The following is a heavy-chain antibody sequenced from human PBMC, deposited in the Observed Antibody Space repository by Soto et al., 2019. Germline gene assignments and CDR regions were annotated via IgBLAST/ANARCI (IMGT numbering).Heavy chain of an antibody. CDR2: IYPYDSDT. V-gene: IGHV5-51*01. CDR3: ARHLVGSTRGNFDY. D-gene: IGHD2-2*01. CDR1: GYSFTSYW. Sequence: GASLKISCKTSGYSFTSYWIGWVRPLPGKGMEWMGNIYPYDSDTRYSTSFQGQVTISADTYITTAYLQWSGMRASDTAMYFCARHLVGSTRGNFDYWGQGTLVTVSS. J-gene: IGHJ4*01.